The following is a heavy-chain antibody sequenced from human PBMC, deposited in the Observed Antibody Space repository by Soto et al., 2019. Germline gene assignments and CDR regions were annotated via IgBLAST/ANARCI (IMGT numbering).Heavy chain of an antibody. CDR2: IYWDDDK. CDR1: GFSLSTSGVG. CDR3: ARLDPANNWLDP. J-gene: IGHJ5*02. V-gene: IGHV2-5*02. D-gene: IGHD2-2*03. Sequence: QITLKESGPTLVKPTQTLTLTCTFSGFSLSTSGVGVGWIRQPPGKALEWLGLIYWDDDKRYSPSLKSRLTITKDTSKNQVVLTMTNMDPMDTATYYCARLDPANNWLDPWGQGTLVTVSS.